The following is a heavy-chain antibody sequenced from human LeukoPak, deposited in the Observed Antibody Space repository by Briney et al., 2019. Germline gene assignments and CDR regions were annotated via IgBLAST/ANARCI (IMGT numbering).Heavy chain of an antibody. J-gene: IGHJ4*02. CDR3: ARDYCSGGSCQFDY. D-gene: IGHD2-15*01. CDR2: IYYSGST. Sequence: SQTLSLTCTVSGGSISSGGYYWSWIRQHPGKGLEWIGCIYYSGSTYYNPSLKSRVTISVDTSKNQFSLKLSSVTAADTAVYYCARDYCSGGSCQFDYWGQGTLVTVSS. V-gene: IGHV4-31*03. CDR1: GGSISSGGYY.